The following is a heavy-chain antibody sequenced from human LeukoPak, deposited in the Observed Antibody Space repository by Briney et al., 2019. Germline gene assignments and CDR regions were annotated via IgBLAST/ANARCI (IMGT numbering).Heavy chain of an antibody. V-gene: IGHV3-48*04. CDR2: IRAGGGII. CDR3: ARAMSTFGGVRNYFDS. Sequence: GGSLRLSCTASGLTFSSFSMNWIRQAPGKGLEWIAYIRAGGGIINYADSVRGRFTISRDNVKNSLSLEMNSLRAEDTAVYYCARAMSTFGGVRNYFDSWGQGTLVTVSS. J-gene: IGHJ4*02. CDR1: GLTFSSFS. D-gene: IGHD3-16*01.